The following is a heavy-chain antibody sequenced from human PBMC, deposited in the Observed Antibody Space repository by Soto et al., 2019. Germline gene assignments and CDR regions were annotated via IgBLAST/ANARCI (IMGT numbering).Heavy chain of an antibody. Sequence: QVQLQESGPGLVNPSGTLSLTCAVSGGSITSNWWSWVRQPPGKGLEWIGEIFHNGRFDYNPSLRSRLTISIDKSKTQLSLQLTSVTAADTAVHYCVRNDWYRVDPWGPGTLVTVSS. CDR2: IFHNGRF. CDR1: GGSITSNW. CDR3: VRNDWYRVDP. V-gene: IGHV4-4*02. J-gene: IGHJ5*02. D-gene: IGHD3-9*01.